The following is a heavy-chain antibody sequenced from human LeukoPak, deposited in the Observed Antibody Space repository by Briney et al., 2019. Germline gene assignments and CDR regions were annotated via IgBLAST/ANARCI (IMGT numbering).Heavy chain of an antibody. J-gene: IGHJ4*02. V-gene: IGHV3-30-3*01. Sequence: GGSLRLSCAASGFTFSSSAMHWVRQAPDKGLEWVAVISYDGSNKYYADSVKGRFTISRDNSKNTLYLQMNSLRAEDTAVYYCAKDFQSLVAGYFDYWGQGTLVTVSS. CDR3: AKDFQSLVAGYFDY. D-gene: IGHD6-19*01. CDR2: ISYDGSNK. CDR1: GFTFSSSA.